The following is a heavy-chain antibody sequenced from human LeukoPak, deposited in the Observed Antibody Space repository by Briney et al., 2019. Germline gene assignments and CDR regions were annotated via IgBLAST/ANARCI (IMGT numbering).Heavy chain of an antibody. CDR3: ARERELLQEDAFDI. J-gene: IGHJ3*02. V-gene: IGHV4-61*02. D-gene: IGHD1-26*01. CDR1: GGSISSGSYY. CDR2: IYTSGST. Sequence: SQTLSLTCTVSGGSISSGSYYWSWIRQPAGKGLEWIGRIYTSGSTNYNPSLKSRVTISVDTSKNQFSLKLSSVTAADTAVYYCARERELLQEDAFDIWGQGTMVTVSS.